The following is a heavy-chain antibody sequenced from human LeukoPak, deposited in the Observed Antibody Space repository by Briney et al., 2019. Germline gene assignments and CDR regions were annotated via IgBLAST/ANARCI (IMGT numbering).Heavy chain of an antibody. Sequence: PGGSLRLSCAASGFTFSSYWMSWVRQAPGKGLEWVANIKQDGSEKYYVDSVKGRFTISRDNAKNSLYLQMNSLRAEDTAVYYCAREFSGYIPGGVLNWGQGTLVTVSS. CDR2: IKQDGSEK. V-gene: IGHV3-7*01. CDR3: AREFSGYIPGGVLN. J-gene: IGHJ4*02. D-gene: IGHD6-13*01. CDR1: GFTFSSYW.